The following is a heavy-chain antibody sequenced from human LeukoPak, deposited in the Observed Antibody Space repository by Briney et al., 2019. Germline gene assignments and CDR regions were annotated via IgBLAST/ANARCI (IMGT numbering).Heavy chain of an antibody. CDR1: GGSISSYY. D-gene: IGHD3-10*01. CDR2: IYYSGST. Sequence: PSETLSLTCTVSGGSISSYYWSWIRQPPGKGLEWIGYIYYSGSTNYNPSLKSRVTISVDTSKNQFSLKLSSVTAADTAVYYCARDHNENGLGSGSYFWSDPWGQGTLVTVSS. V-gene: IGHV4-59*01. J-gene: IGHJ5*02. CDR3: ARDHNENGLGSGSYFWSDP.